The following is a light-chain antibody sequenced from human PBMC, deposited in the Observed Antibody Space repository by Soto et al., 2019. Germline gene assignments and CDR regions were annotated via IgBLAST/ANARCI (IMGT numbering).Light chain of an antibody. CDR3: QQYGSSPQT. J-gene: IGKJ5*01. V-gene: IGKV3-20*01. CDR2: GAS. CDR1: QSVSSNY. Sequence: EIVLMQSPGTLSLSPGERATLSCRASQSVSSNYLAWYQQKPGQAPRLLIYGASSRATGIPDRFSGSGSGTDFTLTISRLEPEDFAVYYCQQYGSSPQTFGQGTRLDIK.